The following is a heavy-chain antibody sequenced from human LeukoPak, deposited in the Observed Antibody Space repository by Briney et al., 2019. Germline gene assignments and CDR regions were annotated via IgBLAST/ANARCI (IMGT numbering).Heavy chain of an antibody. D-gene: IGHD1-14*01. Sequence: PSETLSLTCTVSGGSISSYYWSWIRQPPGKGLEWIGYIYYSGSTNYNPSLKSRVTISVDTSKNQFSLKLSSATAADTAVYYCARQAPTVYYFDYWGQGTLVTVSS. V-gene: IGHV4-59*01. CDR3: ARQAPTVYYFDY. CDR2: IYYSGST. J-gene: IGHJ4*02. CDR1: GGSISSYY.